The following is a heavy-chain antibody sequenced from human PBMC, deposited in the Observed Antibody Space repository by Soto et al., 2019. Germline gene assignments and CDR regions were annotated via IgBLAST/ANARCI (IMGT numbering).Heavy chain of an antibody. CDR1: GDSVSGGSYY. D-gene: IGHD3-10*01. CDR3: ARDLLLWFGESSHYYYYGKDG. V-gene: IGHV4-61*01. J-gene: IGHJ6*02. Sequence: QVQLQESGPGLVKPSETLSLTCTVSGDSVSGGSYYWSWVLQRPGKGLEWIGYIYYSGSTKYNPYLRCRVTISVDTSENQFSLKLSSVSAADTALYYCARDLLLWFGESSHYYYYGKDGWGQGTTVTVSS. CDR2: IYYSGST.